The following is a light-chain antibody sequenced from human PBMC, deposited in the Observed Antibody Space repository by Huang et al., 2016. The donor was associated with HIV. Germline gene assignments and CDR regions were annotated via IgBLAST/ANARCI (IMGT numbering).Light chain of an antibody. J-gene: IGKJ3*01. CDR2: ATS. V-gene: IGKV1-9*01. CDR3: QQFSDFF. Sequence: IQLTQFPSSLSASVGDRVSITCRASQDINNNFAWYQQKPGKAPKLLIYATSTLQNGVPSRFSGRGSGTVFILTINNLQPEDFATYYCQQFSDFFFGPGTRVDVK. CDR1: QDINNN.